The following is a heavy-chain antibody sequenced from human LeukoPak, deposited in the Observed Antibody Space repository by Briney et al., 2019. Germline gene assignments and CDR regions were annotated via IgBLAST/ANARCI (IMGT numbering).Heavy chain of an antibody. CDR2: IWYDGSNK. CDR1: GFTFSSYG. D-gene: IGHD3-3*01. J-gene: IGHJ4*02. CDR3: ARDAYYDFWSGLYFDY. V-gene: IGHV3-33*01. Sequence: GGSLRLSCAASGFTFSSYGMHWVRQAPGKGLEWVAVIWYDGSNKYYADSVKGRFTISRDNSKNTLYLQMNSLRAEDTAVYYCARDAYYDFWSGLYFDYWGQGTLVTVSS.